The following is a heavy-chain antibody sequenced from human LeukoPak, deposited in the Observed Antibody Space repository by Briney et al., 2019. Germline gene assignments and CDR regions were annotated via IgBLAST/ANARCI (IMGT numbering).Heavy chain of an antibody. Sequence: PGGSLRLSCAASGFTFSDYYMSWIRQAPGKGLEYVSLIHSGGDTYYTDSVEGRFTISRDNSKTTLYLQMNSLRVEDTAVYYCAGAAGYYYGLDVWGQGTTVTVSS. J-gene: IGHJ6*02. V-gene: IGHV3-66*01. D-gene: IGHD6-13*01. CDR3: AGAAGYYYGLDV. CDR1: GFTFSDYY. CDR2: IHSGGDT.